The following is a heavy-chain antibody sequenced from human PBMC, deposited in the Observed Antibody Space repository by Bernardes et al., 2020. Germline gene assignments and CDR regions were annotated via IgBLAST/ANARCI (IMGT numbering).Heavy chain of an antibody. Sequence: SDPLPLSCAVCGGFFSGYYWSWIQQPPGKGLEWIEEINHSGSTNYNPSLKSRVTISVDTSKNQFSLKLSSVTAADTAVYYCARGPRGYSYGYGVSWGQGTLVTVSS. CDR1: GGFFSGYY. J-gene: IGHJ5*02. D-gene: IGHD5-18*01. CDR3: ARGPRGYSYGYGVS. V-gene: IGHV4-34*01. CDR2: INHSGST.